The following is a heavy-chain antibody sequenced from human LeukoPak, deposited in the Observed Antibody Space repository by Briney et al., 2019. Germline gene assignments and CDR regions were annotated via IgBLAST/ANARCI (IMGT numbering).Heavy chain of an antibody. V-gene: IGHV3-30*18. CDR3: AKGTYYYDSSGYLDY. D-gene: IGHD3-22*01. CDR2: ISYDGSNK. CDR1: GFTFSSYG. J-gene: IGHJ4*02. Sequence: GGSLRLSCAASGFTFSSYGMHWVRQAPGKGLEWVAVISYDGSNKYYADSVKGRFTISRDNSKNTLYLQMNSLRAEDTAVYYCAKGTYYYDSSGYLDYWGQGTLVTVSS.